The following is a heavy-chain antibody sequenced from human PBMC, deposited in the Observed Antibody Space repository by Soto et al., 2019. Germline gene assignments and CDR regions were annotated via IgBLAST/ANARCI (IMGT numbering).Heavy chain of an antibody. D-gene: IGHD2-21*01. V-gene: IGHV1-69*01. CDR1: GGGNLRDYR. Sequence: QVQLVQSGAEVKEPGSSVKVSCKASGGGNLRDYRTTWVRRAPGQGLEWMGGIIHRLGSANYAQNFQGRVTVTADESTNSGYMELRSLRSDDTAVYYCARGGDAYNFGAVYWGQGSPVTVSS. CDR3: ARGGDAYNFGAVY. CDR2: IIHRLGSA. J-gene: IGHJ4*02.